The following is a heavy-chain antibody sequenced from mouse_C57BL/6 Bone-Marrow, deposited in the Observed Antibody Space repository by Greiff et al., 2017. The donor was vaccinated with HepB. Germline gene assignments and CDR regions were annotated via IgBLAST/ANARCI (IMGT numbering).Heavy chain of an antibody. J-gene: IGHJ2*01. CDR2: IDPSDSET. CDR1: GYTFTSYW. CDR3: ARYDYDEDY. V-gene: IGHV1-52*01. Sequence: QVQLKQPGAELVRPGSSVKLSCKASGYTFTSYWMHWVKQRPIQGLEWIGNIDPSDSETHYNQKFKDKATLTVDKSSSTAYMQLSSLTSEDSAVYYCARYDYDEDYWGQGTTLTVSS. D-gene: IGHD2-4*01.